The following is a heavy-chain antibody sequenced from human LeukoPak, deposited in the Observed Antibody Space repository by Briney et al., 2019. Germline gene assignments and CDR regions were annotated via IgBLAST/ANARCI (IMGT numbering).Heavy chain of an antibody. D-gene: IGHD6-13*01. CDR1: GFTVSSYA. Sequence: GGSLRLSCAASGFTVSSYAMSWVRQAPGKGLEWISAISGSGGSKYYADSVKGRFTISRDTSTNTLYLQLNSLRVDDTAVYFCAKEWRFSSSWYQYYLDYWGQGTLVTVSS. J-gene: IGHJ4*02. CDR3: AKEWRFSSSWYQYYLDY. V-gene: IGHV3-23*01. CDR2: ISGSGGSK.